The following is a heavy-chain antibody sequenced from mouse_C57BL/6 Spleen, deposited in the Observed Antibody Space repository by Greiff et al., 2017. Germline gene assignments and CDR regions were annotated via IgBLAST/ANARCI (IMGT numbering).Heavy chain of an antibody. V-gene: IGHV14-1*01. CDR2: IDPEDGDT. CDR1: GFNIKDYY. CDR3: TTPHYYCSSYVVWYFDV. J-gene: IGHJ1*03. Sequence: VQLQQSGAELVRPGASVKLSCTASGFNIKDYYMHWVKQRPEQGLEWIGRIDPEDGDTEYATKFQGTATMTADTSSNTAYLQLSSLTSEDTAVYYCTTPHYYCSSYVVWYFDVWGTGTTVTVSS. D-gene: IGHD1-1*01.